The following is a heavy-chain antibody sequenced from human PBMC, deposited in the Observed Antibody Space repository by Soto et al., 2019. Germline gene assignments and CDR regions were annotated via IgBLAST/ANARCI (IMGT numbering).Heavy chain of an antibody. CDR2: ISYDGINK. Sequence: GGSLRLSCAASGFTFSSYVMHWVRQAPGKGLEWVAVISYDGINKYYADPVKGRFTISRDNSKNTLYLQMNSLRAEDTAVYYCAKDEGSYPLYWGQGTLVTVSS. J-gene: IGHJ4*02. CDR1: GFTFSSYV. V-gene: IGHV3-30*18. D-gene: IGHD1-26*01. CDR3: AKDEGSYPLY.